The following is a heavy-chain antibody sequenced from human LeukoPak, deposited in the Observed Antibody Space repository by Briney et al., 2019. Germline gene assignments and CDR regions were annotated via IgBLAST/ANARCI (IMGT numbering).Heavy chain of an antibody. D-gene: IGHD1-14*01. CDR2: ISAYNGNT. CDR3: ARVSAMIKNQRHPYYFDY. Sequence: ASVKVSCKASGYTFTSYGISWVRQAPGQGLEWMGWISAYNGNTNYAQKLQGRVTMTTDTSTITAYMELRSLRSDDTAVYYCARVSAMIKNQRHPYYFDYWGQGTLVTVSS. CDR1: GYTFTSYG. J-gene: IGHJ4*02. V-gene: IGHV1-18*01.